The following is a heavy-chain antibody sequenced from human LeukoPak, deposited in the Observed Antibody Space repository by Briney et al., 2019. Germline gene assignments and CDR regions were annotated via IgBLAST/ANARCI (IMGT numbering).Heavy chain of an antibody. CDR3: ARDGAVATIAAFDI. D-gene: IGHD5-12*01. V-gene: IGHV3-66*01. J-gene: IGHJ3*02. CDR2: IYSDGST. CDR1: GFTVSSNY. Sequence: PGGSLRLSCAAAGFTVSSNYMSWVRQAPGKGLEWGSLIYSDGSTYYADSVKGRFTISRDNSKNMMYLQMNSLRAEDTAVYYCARDGAVATIAAFDIWGQGTMVTVSS.